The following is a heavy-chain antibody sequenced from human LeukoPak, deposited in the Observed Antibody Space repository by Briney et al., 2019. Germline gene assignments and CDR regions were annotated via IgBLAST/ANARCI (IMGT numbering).Heavy chain of an antibody. CDR2: INHSGST. CDR3: ARAHRDRWFDP. D-gene: IGHD2-15*01. V-gene: IGHV4-34*01. Sequence: GSLRLSCAASGFTFSQYWMSWVRQAPGKGLEWIGEINHSGSTNYNPSLKSRVTISVDTSKNQFSLKLSSVTAADTAVYYCARAHRDRWFDPWGQGTLVTVSS. CDR1: GFTFSQYW. J-gene: IGHJ5*02.